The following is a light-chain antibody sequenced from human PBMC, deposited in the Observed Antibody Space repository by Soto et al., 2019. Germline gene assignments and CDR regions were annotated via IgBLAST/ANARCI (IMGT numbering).Light chain of an antibody. Sequence: AIRMTQSPSSLSASTGDRVTITCRASQDKNTYLAWYQQKPGKAPSLLIYAASTLQSGAPSRFNGSTSGTDFTLTINSLQAEDFATFYCQQYFSYPYTFGQGTKLEIK. V-gene: IGKV1-8*01. CDR3: QQYFSYPYT. CDR1: QDKNTY. CDR2: AAS. J-gene: IGKJ2*01.